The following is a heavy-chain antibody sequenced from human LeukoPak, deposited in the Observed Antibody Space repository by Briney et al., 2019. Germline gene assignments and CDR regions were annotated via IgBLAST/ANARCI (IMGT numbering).Heavy chain of an antibody. CDR1: GFTFSSSA. Sequence: GGSLRLSCAASGFTFSSSAMSLVRQAPGKGVEWVSAISNNGGYTYYADSVQGRFTISRDNSKSTLCLQMNSLRAEDTAVYYCAKQLGYCSDGSCYFPYWGQGTLVTVSS. CDR3: AKQLGYCSDGSCYFPY. V-gene: IGHV3-23*01. CDR2: ISNNGGYT. D-gene: IGHD2-15*01. J-gene: IGHJ4*02.